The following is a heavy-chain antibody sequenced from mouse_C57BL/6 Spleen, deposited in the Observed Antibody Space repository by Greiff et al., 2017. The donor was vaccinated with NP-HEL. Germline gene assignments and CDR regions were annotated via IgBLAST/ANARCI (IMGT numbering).Heavy chain of an antibody. V-gene: IGHV5-17*01. J-gene: IGHJ2*01. CDR1: GFTFSDYG. CDR2: ISSGSSTI. D-gene: IGHD4-1*01. Sequence: EVKLVESGGGLVKPGGSLKLSCAASGFTFSDYGMHWVRQAPEKGLEWVAYISSGSSTIYYADTVKGRFTISRDNAKNTLFLQMTSLRSEDTAMYYCARRANWDDYFDYWGQGTTLTVSS. CDR3: ARRANWDDYFDY.